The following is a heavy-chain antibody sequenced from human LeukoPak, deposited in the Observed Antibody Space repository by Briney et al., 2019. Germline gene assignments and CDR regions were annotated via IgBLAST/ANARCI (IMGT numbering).Heavy chain of an antibody. Sequence: PSETLSLTCTVSGGSISNYYWSWIRQPAGKGLEWIGRINTSGSTGYNPSLKSRVTMSVDTSKNQFSLKLSSLTAADTAVYYCARSRGTTMVTRFDYWGQGTLVTVSS. CDR3: ARSRGTTMVTRFDY. D-gene: IGHD5-18*01. CDR2: INTSGST. J-gene: IGHJ4*02. CDR1: GGSISNYY. V-gene: IGHV4-4*07.